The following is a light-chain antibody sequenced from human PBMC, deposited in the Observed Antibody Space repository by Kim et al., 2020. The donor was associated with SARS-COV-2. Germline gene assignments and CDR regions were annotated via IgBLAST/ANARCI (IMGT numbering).Light chain of an antibody. J-gene: IGKJ1*01. CDR1: QSISSW. CDR3: QQYNSYPWT. V-gene: IGKV1-5*03. CDR2: KAS. Sequence: ASVGDRVTITCRASQSISSWLAWYQQKPGKAPKLLIYKASSLETGVPSRFSGSGSGTEFTLTISSLQPDDFATYYCQQYNSYPWTFGQGTKVDIK.